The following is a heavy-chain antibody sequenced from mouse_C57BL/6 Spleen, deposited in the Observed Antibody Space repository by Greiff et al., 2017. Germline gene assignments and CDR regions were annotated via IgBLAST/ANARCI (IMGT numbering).Heavy chain of an antibody. CDR1: GYTFTSYD. CDR2: IYPRDGST. CDR3: ARAVYYCGSSSYWCYDV. J-gene: IGHJ1*03. Sequence: QVQLQQSGPELVKPGASVKLSCKASGYTFTSYDINWVKQRPGQGLEWIGWIYPRDGSTKYNEKFKGKATLTVDTSSSTAYMELHSLTSEDSAVYFCARAVYYCGSSSYWCYDVWGTGTTVTVSS. D-gene: IGHD1-1*01. V-gene: IGHV1-85*01.